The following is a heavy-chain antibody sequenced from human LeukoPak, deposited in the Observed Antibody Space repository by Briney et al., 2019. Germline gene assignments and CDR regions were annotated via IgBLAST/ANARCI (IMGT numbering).Heavy chain of an antibody. J-gene: IGHJ4*02. CDR1: GGSISSYY. D-gene: IGHD2/OR15-2a*01. CDR2: IYHSGST. V-gene: IGHV4-38-2*02. Sequence: SETLSLTCTVSGGSISSYYWGWIRQPPGKGLEWIGSIYHSGSTYYNPSLKSRVTISVDTSKNQFSLKLSSVTAADTAVYYCARDLSRGYFDYWGQGTLVTVSS. CDR3: ARDLSRGYFDY.